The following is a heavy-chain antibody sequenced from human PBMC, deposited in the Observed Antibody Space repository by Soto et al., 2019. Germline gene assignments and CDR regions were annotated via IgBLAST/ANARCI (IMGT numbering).Heavy chain of an antibody. CDR2: ISGSGGST. V-gene: IGHV3-23*01. Sequence: PGGSLRLSCAASGFTLSSYAMSWVRQAPGKELEWVSAISGSGGSTYYADSVKGRFTISRDNSKNTLYLQMNSLRAEDTAVYYCAKGDRNVENFDYWGQGTLVTVSS. CDR1: GFTLSSYA. CDR3: AKGDRNVENFDY. D-gene: IGHD1-1*01. J-gene: IGHJ4*02.